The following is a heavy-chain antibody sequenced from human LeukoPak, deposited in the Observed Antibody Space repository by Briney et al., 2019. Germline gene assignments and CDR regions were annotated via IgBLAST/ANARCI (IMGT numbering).Heavy chain of an antibody. V-gene: IGHV3-33*06. J-gene: IGHJ6*03. CDR2: IWYDGTNT. CDR1: GFTFSSYA. D-gene: IGHD4-11*01. Sequence: PGGSLRLSCAASGFTFSSYAMHWVRQAPGKGLEWVALIWYDGTNTYYADSMKGRFTISRDNSENTLYLQMSSLRAEDTAVYYCAKAGYSNTGGYYYYMDVWGRGATVTVSS. CDR3: AKAGYSNTGGYYYYMDV.